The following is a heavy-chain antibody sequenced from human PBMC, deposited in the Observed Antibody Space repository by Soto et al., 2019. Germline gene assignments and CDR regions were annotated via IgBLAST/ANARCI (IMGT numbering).Heavy chain of an antibody. D-gene: IGHD1-26*01. J-gene: IGHJ4*02. Sequence: EVQLLESGGGLVQPGESLRLSCAASGLTFGNFGMSWVRQAPGKGLEWVSAISGGAGNTDYAESVKGRFTFSRDNSKKTLYLQMMSLSGEDTAVYYCSCLGWDAPPLDSWGQGTLVSVSS. CDR3: SCLGWDAPPLDS. V-gene: IGHV3-23*01. CDR2: ISGGAGNT. CDR1: GLTFGNFG.